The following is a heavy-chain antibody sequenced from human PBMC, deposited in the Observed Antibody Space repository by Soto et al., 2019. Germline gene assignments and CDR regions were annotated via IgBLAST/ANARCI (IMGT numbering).Heavy chain of an antibody. Sequence: GGSLRLSCAASGFTFSSYSMNWVRQAPGKGLEWVSAISGSGGSTYYADSVKGRFTISRDNSKNTLYLQMNSLRAEDTAVYYCAKAPFDFCSGTNIIDYWGQGNLVTVSS. CDR3: AKAPFDFCSGTNIIDY. CDR1: GFTFSSYS. V-gene: IGHV3-23*01. CDR2: ISGSGGST. J-gene: IGHJ4*02. D-gene: IGHD3-3*01.